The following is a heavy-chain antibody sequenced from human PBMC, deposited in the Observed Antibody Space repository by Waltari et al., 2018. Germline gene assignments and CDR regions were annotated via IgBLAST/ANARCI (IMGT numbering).Heavy chain of an antibody. V-gene: IGHV4-61*01. CDR2: IYYSGTT. Sequence: QVQLQESGPGLVKPSETLSLTCTVSGGSVPSACYYWNWIRQPPGRGLEWIGYIYYSGTTNYNPSLKSRLTISVDTSKSQFSLRLSSVTAADTAVYYCARGSWSGPFDFWGQGTLVTVSS. D-gene: IGHD2-8*01. CDR3: ARGSWSGPFDF. J-gene: IGHJ4*02. CDR1: GGSVPSACYY.